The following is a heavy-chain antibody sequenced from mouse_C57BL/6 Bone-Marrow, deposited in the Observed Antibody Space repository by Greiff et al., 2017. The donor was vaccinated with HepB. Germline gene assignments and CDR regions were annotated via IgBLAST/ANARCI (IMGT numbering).Heavy chain of an antibody. J-gene: IGHJ3*01. Sequence: SGAELVRPGASVKLSCTASGFNIKDDYMHWVKQRPEQGLEWIGWIDPENGDTEYASKFQGKATITADTSSNTAYLQLSSLTSEDTAVYYGTNHYYGSSLFAYWGQGTLVTVSA. V-gene: IGHV14-4*01. CDR1: GFNIKDDY. CDR2: IDPENGDT. D-gene: IGHD1-1*01. CDR3: TNHYYGSSLFAY.